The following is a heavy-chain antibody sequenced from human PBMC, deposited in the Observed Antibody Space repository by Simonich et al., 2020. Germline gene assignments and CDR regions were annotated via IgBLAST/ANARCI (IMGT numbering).Heavy chain of an antibody. J-gene: IGHJ4*02. CDR2: NSSRSSYI. V-gene: IGHV3-21*01. CDR3: ARDAAGDY. D-gene: IGHD6-13*01. CDR1: GFTFSSYS. Sequence: EVQLVESGGGLVKPGGSLRLSCAASGFTFSSYSMNWVRQAPGKGLGWVPSNSSRSSYIYYADSVKGRFTISRDNAKNSLYLQMNSLRAEDTAVYYCARDAAGDYWGQGTLVTVSS.